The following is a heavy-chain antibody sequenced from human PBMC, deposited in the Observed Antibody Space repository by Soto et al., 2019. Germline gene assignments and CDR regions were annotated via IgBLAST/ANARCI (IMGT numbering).Heavy chain of an antibody. CDR2: INHSGST. D-gene: IGHD5-18*01. J-gene: IGHJ4*02. Sequence: SETLSLTCAVYGGSFSGYYWSWIRQPPGKGLEWIGEINHSGSTNYNPSLKSRVTISVDTSKNQFSLKLSSVTAADTAVYYCRAQLWSGVDYWGQGTLVTVSS. CDR3: RAQLWSGVDY. CDR1: GGSFSGYY. V-gene: IGHV4-34*01.